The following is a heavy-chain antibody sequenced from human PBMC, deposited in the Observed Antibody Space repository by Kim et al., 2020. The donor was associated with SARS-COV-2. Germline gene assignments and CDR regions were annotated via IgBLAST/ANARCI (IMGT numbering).Heavy chain of an antibody. J-gene: IGHJ6*01. CDR1: GDSITSSSYY. Sequence: SETLSLTCIVSGDSITSSSYYWGWIRQPPGKGLEWIGNIYYTGSTYYNLSLKSRVTISKDTSNSDFSLRLSSVTAADTAVYYCARLKPPAGRVGMNYYY. CDR3: ARLKPPAGRVGMNYYY. V-gene: IGHV4-39*01. D-gene: IGHD6-19*01. CDR2: IYYTGST.